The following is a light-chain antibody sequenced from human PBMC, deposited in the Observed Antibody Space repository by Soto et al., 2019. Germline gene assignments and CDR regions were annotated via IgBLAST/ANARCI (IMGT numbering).Light chain of an antibody. J-gene: IGLJ3*02. V-gene: IGLV1-40*01. Sequence: QSVRTQPPSVSGAPGQRVTISCTGSSSNIGAGYDVHWYQQLPGTAPKLLIYGNSNRPSGVPDRFSGYKSGTSASLAITGLQAEDEADYYCQSYDSSLSGWGFGGGTKVTVL. CDR3: QSYDSSLSGWG. CDR1: SSNIGAGYD. CDR2: GNS.